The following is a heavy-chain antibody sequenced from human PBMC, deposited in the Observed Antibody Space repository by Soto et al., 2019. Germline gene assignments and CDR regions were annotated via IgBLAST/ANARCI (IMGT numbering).Heavy chain of an antibody. CDR2: IIPIFGTA. CDR3: ARIPVPWELLRVYYYYGMDV. J-gene: IGHJ6*02. D-gene: IGHD1-26*01. Sequence: SVKVSCKASGGTFSSYAISWVRQAPGQGLEWMGGIIPIFGTANYAQKFQGRVTITADKSTSTAYMELSSLRSEDTAVYYCARIPVPWELLRVYYYYGMDVWGQGTTVTVYS. V-gene: IGHV1-69*06. CDR1: GGTFSSYA.